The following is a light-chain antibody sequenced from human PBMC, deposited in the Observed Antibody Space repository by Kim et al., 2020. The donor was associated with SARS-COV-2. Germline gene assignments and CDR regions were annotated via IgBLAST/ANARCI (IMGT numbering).Light chain of an antibody. CDR1: SSNIGNNY. Sequence: GQKVTISCSGSSSNIGNNYVSWYQQLPGTAPKLLIYDNNKRPSVIPDRFSGSKSGTSATLGITGLQTGDEADYYCGTWDSSLSAGVFGGGTKLTVL. J-gene: IGLJ2*01. V-gene: IGLV1-51*01. CDR2: DNN. CDR3: GTWDSSLSAGV.